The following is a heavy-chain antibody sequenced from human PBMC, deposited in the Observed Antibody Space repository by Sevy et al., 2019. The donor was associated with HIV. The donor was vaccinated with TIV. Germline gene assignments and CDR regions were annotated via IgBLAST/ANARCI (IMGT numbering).Heavy chain of an antibody. D-gene: IGHD4-17*01. J-gene: IGHJ6*02. V-gene: IGHV3-30-3*01. CDR3: ARPRANYVDHYFFYAMDV. Sequence: GGSLRLSCAASGFAFTNYYAMHWVRQAPGKGLEWVSLISYDGSDKYYAASVKGRFTISRDNFKNTLYLQMNSLTTKDTAVYYCARPRANYVDHYFFYAMDVWGQGTTVTVSS. CDR1: GFAFTNYYA. CDR2: ISYDGSDK.